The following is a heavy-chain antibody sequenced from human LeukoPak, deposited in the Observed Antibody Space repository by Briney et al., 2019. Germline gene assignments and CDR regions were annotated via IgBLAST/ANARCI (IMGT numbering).Heavy chain of an antibody. J-gene: IGHJ4*02. V-gene: IGHV1-2*02. CDR3: ARDSRGSYYFDY. Sequence: ASVKVSCKASGHTFTGYYMHWVRQAPGQGLEWMGWIHPNSGGTNYAQKFQGRVTMTRDTSISTAYMELSRVRSDDTAVYYCARDSRGSYYFDYWGQGTLVTVSS. D-gene: IGHD1-26*01. CDR1: GHTFTGYY. CDR2: IHPNSGGT.